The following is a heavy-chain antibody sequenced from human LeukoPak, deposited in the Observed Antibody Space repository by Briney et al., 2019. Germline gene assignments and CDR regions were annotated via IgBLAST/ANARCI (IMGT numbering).Heavy chain of an antibody. CDR1: GGSISSYH. D-gene: IGHD6-6*01. J-gene: IGHJ6*02. Sequence: SETLSLTCTVSGGSISSYHWSWIRQPPGKGLEYIGYIYNSGSTNYKPTLKSRVTISIDTSKNQLSLKLSSVTTADTAVYYCARRGAARPGGSYSMDVWGQGTTVTVSS. CDR3: ARRGAARPGGSYSMDV. CDR2: IYNSGST. V-gene: IGHV4-59*01.